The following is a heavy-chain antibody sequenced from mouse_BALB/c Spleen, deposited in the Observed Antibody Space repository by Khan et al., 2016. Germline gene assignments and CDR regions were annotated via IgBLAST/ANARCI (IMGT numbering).Heavy chain of an antibody. D-gene: IGHD2-14*01. CDR2: INTYTGEP. V-gene: IGHV9-3-1*01. CDR3: ASAGGRYDCDN. CDR1: GYTFTNFG. J-gene: IGHJ2*01. Sequence: QIQLVQSGPELKKPGETVKISCKASGYTFTNFGMNWVKQAPGKGLKWMGWINTYTGEPTYTDDFKGRFAFSLETSASTAYLQSITLKNEDTAPYCGASAGGRYDCDNWGQGTTLTVSS.